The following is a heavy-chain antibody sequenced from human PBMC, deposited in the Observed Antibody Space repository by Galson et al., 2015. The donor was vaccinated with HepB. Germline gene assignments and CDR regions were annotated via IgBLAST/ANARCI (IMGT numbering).Heavy chain of an antibody. J-gene: IGHJ3*02. V-gene: IGHV1-8*01. CDR3: ARDLAAETTDAFDI. CDR1: GYTFTNYD. CDR2: MNPNSGDT. Sequence: SVKVSCKASGYTFTNYDINWVRQATGQGLEWMGWMNPNSGDTGYAQNFQGRVTMTRNTSISTAYMELSSLRSEDTAMYYCARDLAAETTDAFDIWGQGTMVTVSS. D-gene: IGHD6-13*01.